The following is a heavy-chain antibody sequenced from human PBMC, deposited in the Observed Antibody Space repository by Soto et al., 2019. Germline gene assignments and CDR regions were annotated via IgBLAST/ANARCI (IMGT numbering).Heavy chain of an antibody. CDR2: IDYIGRA. CDR1: GGSISSDNYF. D-gene: IGHD2-15*01. V-gene: IGHV4-31*03. J-gene: IGHJ3*02. Sequence: TLSLTCTVSGGSISSDNYFWSWIRQHPGKGLEWIGYIDYIGRAYYNPSLKSRVTTSVDTSKNQFSLRLSSVTVADTATYYCAREAKSAAASDAFDIWGQGTVVTVS. CDR3: AREAKSAAASDAFDI.